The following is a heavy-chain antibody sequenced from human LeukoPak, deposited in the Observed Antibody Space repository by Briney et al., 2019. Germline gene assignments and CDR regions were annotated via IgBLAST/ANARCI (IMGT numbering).Heavy chain of an antibody. J-gene: IGHJ4*02. V-gene: IGHV3-11*05. Sequence: GGSLRLSCAASGFTFSDYYMSWIRQAPGKGLEWVSYISSSNSYTNYRDSVKGRFTISRDNAKKSLFLQMNSLRAEDTAVYYCARDDMGAFDYWGQGTLVTVSS. CDR2: ISSSNSYT. CDR1: GFTFSDYY. CDR3: ARDDMGAFDY. D-gene: IGHD1-26*01.